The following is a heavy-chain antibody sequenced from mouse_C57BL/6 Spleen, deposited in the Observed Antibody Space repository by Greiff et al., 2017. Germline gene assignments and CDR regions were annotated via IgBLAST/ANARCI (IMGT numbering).Heavy chain of an antibody. Sequence: VQLQESGAELVRPGASVTLSCKASGYTFTDYEMHWVKQTPVHGLEWIGAIDPETGGTAYNQKFKGKAILTADKSSSTAYMELRSLTSEDSAVYYCTRSGGSYLDYWGQGTTLTVSS. CDR1: GYTFTDYE. J-gene: IGHJ2*01. CDR3: TRSGGSYLDY. CDR2: IDPETGGT. V-gene: IGHV1-15*01. D-gene: IGHD1-1*02.